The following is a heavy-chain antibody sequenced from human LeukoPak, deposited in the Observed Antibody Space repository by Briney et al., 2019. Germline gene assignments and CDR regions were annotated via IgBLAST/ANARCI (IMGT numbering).Heavy chain of an antibody. CDR1: GGSFSGYY. CDR3: ARIRSYYRTDHFDY. D-gene: IGHD3-10*01. J-gene: IGHJ4*02. Sequence: SETLSLTCAVYGGSFSGYYWSWIRQPPGKGLEWIGEINHSGSTNYNPSLKSRVTISVDTSKNQFSLKLSSVTAADTAVYYCARIRSYYRTDHFDYWGQGTLVTVSS. V-gene: IGHV4-34*01. CDR2: INHSGST.